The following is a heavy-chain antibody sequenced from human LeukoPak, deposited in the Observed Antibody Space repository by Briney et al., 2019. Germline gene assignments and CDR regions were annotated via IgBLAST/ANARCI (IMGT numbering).Heavy chain of an antibody. CDR2: IYHSGST. Sequence: PSETLSLTCTVSGYSISSGYYWGWIRQPPGKGLEGFGSIYHSGSTYYNPSLKSRVTISVDTSKNQFSLKLSSVTAADMAVYYCASAFYYDFLWFEPWGQGTLVTVSS. D-gene: IGHD3-3*01. V-gene: IGHV4-38-2*02. J-gene: IGHJ5*02. CDR3: ASAFYYDFLWFEP. CDR1: GYSISSGYY.